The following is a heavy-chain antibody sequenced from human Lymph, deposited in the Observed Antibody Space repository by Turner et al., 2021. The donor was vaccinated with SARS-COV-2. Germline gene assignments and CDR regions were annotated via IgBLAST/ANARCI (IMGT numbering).Heavy chain of an antibody. CDR1: GLTVSSNY. CDR3: ARDLYYYGMDV. J-gene: IGHJ6*02. CDR2: SYSGGST. Sequence: EVQLVESGGGLIQPVASLRLSCAASGLTVSSNYMSWVRQAPGKGLEWVSVSYSGGSTYYADSVKGRFTISRDNSKNTLYLQMNSLIAEDTAVYYCARDLYYYGMDVWGQGTTVTVSS. V-gene: IGHV3-53*01.